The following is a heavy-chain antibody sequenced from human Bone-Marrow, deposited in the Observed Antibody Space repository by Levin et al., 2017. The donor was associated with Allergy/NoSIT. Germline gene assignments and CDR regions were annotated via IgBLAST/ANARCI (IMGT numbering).Heavy chain of an antibody. Sequence: SQTLSLTCTVSGGSISSSYWSWIRQPPGKGLEWIGYIYYSGSTNYNPSLKSRVTISVDTSKNQFSLKLSSVTAADTAVYYCARGDYYDSSGPFGSFDYWGQGTLVTVSS. J-gene: IGHJ4*02. CDR3: ARGDYYDSSGPFGSFDY. CDR1: GGSISSSY. D-gene: IGHD3-22*01. V-gene: IGHV4-59*01. CDR2: IYYSGST.